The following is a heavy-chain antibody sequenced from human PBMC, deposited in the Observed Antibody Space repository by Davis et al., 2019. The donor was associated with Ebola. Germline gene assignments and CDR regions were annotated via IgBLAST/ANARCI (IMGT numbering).Heavy chain of an antibody. J-gene: IGHJ6*02. CDR2: VYFSGST. Sequence: SETLSLTCTVSGGSVGSTSYFWNWIRQSPGKGLEWIGYVYFSGSTYYNPSLKSRVTISVDTSKNQFSLKLSSVTAADTAVYYCAITPYYYYGMDVWGQGTTVTVSS. V-gene: IGHV4-39*01. CDR1: GGSVGSTSYF. CDR3: AITPYYYYGMDV.